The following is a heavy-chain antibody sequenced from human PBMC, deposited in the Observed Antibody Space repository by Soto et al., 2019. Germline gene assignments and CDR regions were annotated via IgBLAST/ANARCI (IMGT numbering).Heavy chain of an antibody. CDR1: GGSFSGYY. V-gene: IGHV4-34*01. Sequence: QVQLQQCGAGLLKPSETLSLTCAVYGGSFSGYYWCWIRQPPGKGLEWIGESCHGGSTNYNPYIKSRVTISVDTSKHQFSLKLSAVSAADTAVYYCARGSIPPSPFYFDYWGQGTLVTVSS. CDR2: SCHGGST. J-gene: IGHJ4*02. D-gene: IGHD2-2*02. CDR3: ARGSIPPSPFYFDY.